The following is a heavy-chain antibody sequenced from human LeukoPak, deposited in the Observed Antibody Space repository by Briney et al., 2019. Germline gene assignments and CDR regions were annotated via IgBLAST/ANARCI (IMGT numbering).Heavy chain of an antibody. CDR1: GYTFTSYY. CDR2: INPSGGST. J-gene: IGHJ4*02. Sequence: GASVKVSCKASGYTFTSYYMHWVRQAPGQGLEWMGIINPSGGSTSYAQKFQGRVTMTRDTSTSTVYMELSSLRSEDTAVYYCARGGVDTAMVSLAGTPCFFDYWGQGTLVTVSS. CDR3: ARGGVDTAMVSLAGTPCFFDY. V-gene: IGHV1-46*01. D-gene: IGHD5-18*01.